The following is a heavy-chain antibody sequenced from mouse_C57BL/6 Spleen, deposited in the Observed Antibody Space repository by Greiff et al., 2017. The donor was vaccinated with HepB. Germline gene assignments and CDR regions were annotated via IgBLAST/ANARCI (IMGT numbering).Heavy chain of an antibody. J-gene: IGHJ4*01. CDR1: GFTFSDYG. Sequence: EVQGVESGGGLVKPGGSLKLSCAASGFTFSDYGMHWVRQDPEKGLEWVAYISSGSSTIYYADTVKGRFTISRDNAKNTLFLQMTSLRSEDTAMYYCARRTFYGYDVVMDYWGQGTSVTVSS. CDR2: ISSGSSTI. CDR3: ARRTFYGYDVVMDY. D-gene: IGHD2-2*01. V-gene: IGHV5-17*01.